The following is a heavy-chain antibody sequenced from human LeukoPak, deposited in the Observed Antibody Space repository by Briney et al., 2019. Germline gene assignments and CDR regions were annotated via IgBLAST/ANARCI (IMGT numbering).Heavy chain of an antibody. J-gene: IGHJ4*02. CDR2: IIPIFGTA. CDR1: GGTFSSYA. V-gene: IGHV1-69*05. Sequence: SVKVSCKASGGTFSSYAISWVRQAPGQGLEWMGGIIPIFGTANYAQKFQGRVTITTDESTSTAYMELSSLRSEDTAVYYCARRSAYGSGSYYVDYWGQGTLVTVSS. CDR3: ARRSAYGSGSYYVDY. D-gene: IGHD3-10*01.